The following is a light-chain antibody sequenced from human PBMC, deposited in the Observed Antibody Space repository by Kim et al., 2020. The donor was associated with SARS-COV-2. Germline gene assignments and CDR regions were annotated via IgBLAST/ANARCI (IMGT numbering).Light chain of an antibody. CDR1: QGISNY. J-gene: IGKJ1*01. CDR3: QKYNSAPWT. Sequence: DIQMTQSPSSLSASVGDRDTITCRASQGISNYLAWYQQKPGKVPKLLIYAASTLRSGVPSRFSGSGSGTDFTLTISSLQPEDVATYYCQKYNSAPWTFGQGTKVDIK. V-gene: IGKV1-27*01. CDR2: AAS.